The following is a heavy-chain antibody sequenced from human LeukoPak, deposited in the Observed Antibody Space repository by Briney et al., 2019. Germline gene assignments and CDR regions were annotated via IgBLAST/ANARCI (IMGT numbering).Heavy chain of an antibody. CDR1: GGSISSGDYY. Sequence: SQTLSLTCTVSGGSISSGDYYWSWIRQPPGKGLEWIGYIYYSGSTNYNPSLKSRVTISVDTSKNQFSLKLSSVTAADTAVYYCARSIVVVPAAIDYWGQGTLVTVSS. CDR3: ARSIVVVPAAIDY. V-gene: IGHV4-30-4*01. D-gene: IGHD2-2*01. CDR2: IYYSGST. J-gene: IGHJ4*02.